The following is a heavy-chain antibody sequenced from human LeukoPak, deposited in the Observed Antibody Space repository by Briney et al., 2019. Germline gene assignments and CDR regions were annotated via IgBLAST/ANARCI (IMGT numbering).Heavy chain of an antibody. CDR1: GGSISSYY. V-gene: IGHV4-59*08. Sequence: SQSLSLTCIVAGGSISSYYWSWIRQPPGRGLEWIGYIYYSGSPNYNATLKSRVTISVGTSKNLFSLKVSSVTAADTAVCYCARLRAARPYSFDDWGQGTLVTVSS. CDR2: IYYSGSP. J-gene: IGHJ4*02. CDR3: ARLRAARPYSFDD. D-gene: IGHD6-6*01.